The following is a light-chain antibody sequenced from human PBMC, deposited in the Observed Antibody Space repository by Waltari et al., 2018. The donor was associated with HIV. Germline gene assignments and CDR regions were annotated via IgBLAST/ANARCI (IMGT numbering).Light chain of an antibody. CDR2: WAS. V-gene: IGKV4-1*01. Sequence: DIVMTQSPDSLAVSLGERATINCKSSQSVLYSSNIRDYLSWYQQKPGQPPKLLIYWASTRESGVPDRFSGSGSGTNFTLTISSLQAEEVAVYYCQQYHSIPQGYTFGQGTKLEIK. CDR1: QSVLYSSNIRDY. J-gene: IGKJ2*01. CDR3: QQYHSIPQGYT.